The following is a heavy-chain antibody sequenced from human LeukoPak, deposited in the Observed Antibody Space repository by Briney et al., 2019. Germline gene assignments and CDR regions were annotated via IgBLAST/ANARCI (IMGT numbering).Heavy chain of an antibody. CDR2: INHSGST. Sequence: SETLSLTCAVYGGSFSGYYWSWIRQPPGKGLEWIGEINHSGSTNYNPSLKCRVTISVDTSKNQFSLKLSSVTAADTAVYYCARVHDYGDYGGYSVDYWGQGTLVTVSS. V-gene: IGHV4-34*01. CDR3: ARVHDYGDYGGYSVDY. D-gene: IGHD4-17*01. CDR1: GGSFSGYY. J-gene: IGHJ4*02.